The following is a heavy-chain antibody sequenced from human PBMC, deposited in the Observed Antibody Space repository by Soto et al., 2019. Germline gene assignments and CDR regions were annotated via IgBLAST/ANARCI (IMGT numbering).Heavy chain of an antibody. CDR2: VSSRSSYI. V-gene: IGHV3-21*01. CDR1: GFTFNIHN. D-gene: IGHD2-8*01. J-gene: IGHJ4*02. CDR3: ARDNVPSDFHDS. Sequence: LRLSCSASGFTFNIHNMNWVRQAPGKGLEWVSSVSSRSSYIYYSDSVKGRFTISRDNAKNSLYLQMNSLRAEDTAVYYCARDNVPSDFHDSWGQGTLVTVSS.